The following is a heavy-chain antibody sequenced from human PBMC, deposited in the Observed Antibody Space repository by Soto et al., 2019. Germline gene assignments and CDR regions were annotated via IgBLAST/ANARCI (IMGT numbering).Heavy chain of an antibody. CDR1: GGSISSYY. Sequence: QVQLQESGPGLVKPSETLSLTCTVSGGSISSYYWSWIRQPPGKGLEWNGYIYYSGSTNYNPSLKSRVPISVDTSKNQFSLKLSSVTAADTAVYYCARFCSSTSCYVRGYGTIPLNWFDPWGQGTLVTVSS. CDR2: IYYSGST. V-gene: IGHV4-59*08. D-gene: IGHD2-2*01. CDR3: ARFCSSTSCYVRGYGTIPLNWFDP. J-gene: IGHJ5*02.